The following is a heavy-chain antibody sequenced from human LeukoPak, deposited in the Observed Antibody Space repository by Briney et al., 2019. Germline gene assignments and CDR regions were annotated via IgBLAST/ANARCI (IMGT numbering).Heavy chain of an antibody. Sequence: GESLKISCKGSGYSFINYWIGWVRQMPGKGLEWMGIIYPSDSDTRYSPSLQGQVTISADKSISTAYLQWSSLKASDTAMYYCARQPRPGHLDPWGQGTLVTASS. V-gene: IGHV5-51*01. CDR2: IYPSDSDT. CDR1: GYSFINYW. J-gene: IGHJ5*02. D-gene: IGHD6-6*01. CDR3: ARQPRPGHLDP.